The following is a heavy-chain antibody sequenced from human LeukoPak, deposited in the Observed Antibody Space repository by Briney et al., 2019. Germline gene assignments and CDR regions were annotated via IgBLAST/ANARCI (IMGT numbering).Heavy chain of an antibody. CDR2: IKQDGTER. D-gene: IGHD3-9*01. CDR3: ANSSDILSGYYSHFEY. J-gene: IGHJ4*02. Sequence: GGSLRLSCAASGFTFTTYWMSWVRQAPGKGLEWVANIKQDGTERYYVDSVKGRFTISSDNAKNSLYLQMSSLRVEDTAVYYCANSSDILSGYYSHFEYWGQGTLVTVSS. V-gene: IGHV3-7*01. CDR1: GFTFTTYW.